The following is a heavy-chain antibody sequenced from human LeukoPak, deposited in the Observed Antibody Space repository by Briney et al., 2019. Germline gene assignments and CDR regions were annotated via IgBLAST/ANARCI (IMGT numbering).Heavy chain of an antibody. D-gene: IGHD3-22*01. CDR2: IYYSGST. J-gene: IGHJ4*02. Sequence: SETLSLTCTVSGGSISSYYWSWIRQPPGKGLEWIGYIYYSGSTNYNPSLKSRVTISVDTSKNQFSLKLSSVTAADTAVYYCARDYGYYCRYYFDYWGQGTQVTVSS. V-gene: IGHV4-59*01. CDR1: GGSISSYY. CDR3: ARDYGYYCRYYFDY.